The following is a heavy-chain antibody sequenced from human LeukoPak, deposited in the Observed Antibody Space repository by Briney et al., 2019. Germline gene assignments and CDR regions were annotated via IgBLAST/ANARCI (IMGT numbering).Heavy chain of an antibody. D-gene: IGHD4/OR15-4a*01. CDR1: GFTFSSYG. J-gene: IGHJ4*02. CDR3: ATLTDLDH. CDR2: IRYDGSNK. V-gene: IGHV3-30*02. Sequence: GGSLRLSCAASGFTFSSYGVHWVRQAPGKGLEWVAFIRYDGSNKYYADSVKGRFTISRDNSKNTLYLQMNSLRAEDTAVYHCATLTDLDHSGQGALVTVSS.